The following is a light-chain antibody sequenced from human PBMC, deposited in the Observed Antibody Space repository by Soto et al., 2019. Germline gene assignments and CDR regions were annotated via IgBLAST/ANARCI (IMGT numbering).Light chain of an antibody. CDR3: QQFGSSPLFT. Sequence: EIVLTQSPGTLSLCPGERATLSCRASQSVSSSYLAWYQQKPGQAPRLLIYGASSRATGIPDRFSGSGSGTDFPLTISRLEPKDFAVYYCQQFGSSPLFTFGPGTKVDVK. CDR1: QSVSSSY. V-gene: IGKV3-20*01. CDR2: GAS. J-gene: IGKJ3*01.